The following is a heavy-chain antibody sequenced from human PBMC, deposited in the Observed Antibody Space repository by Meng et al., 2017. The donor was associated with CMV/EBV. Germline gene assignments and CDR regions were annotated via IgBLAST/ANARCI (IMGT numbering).Heavy chain of an antibody. CDR3: AKDRAAVGYKGSDY. CDR1: GFTCSSYA. J-gene: IGHJ4*02. Sequence: ASGFTCSSYAMSWVRQAPGKGLEWVSAISGSGGSTYYADSVKGRFTISRDNSKNTLYLQMNSLRAEDTAVYYCAKDRAAVGYKGSDYWGQGTLVTVSS. V-gene: IGHV3-23*01. D-gene: IGHD6-13*01. CDR2: ISGSGGST.